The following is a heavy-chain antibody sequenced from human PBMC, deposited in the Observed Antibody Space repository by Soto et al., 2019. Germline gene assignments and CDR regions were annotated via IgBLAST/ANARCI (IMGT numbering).Heavy chain of an antibody. J-gene: IGHJ4*02. CDR2: IWYDGSKK. V-gene: IGHV3-33*01. Sequence: GGSLRLSCTASGFTFSNYGMHRVRQAPGKGLEWVAVIWYDGSKKYYDDSVKGRFAISRDNSKNSLYLQMNSLRAEDTTVYYCASTCVAAAGWAFDYWGQGTLVTVS. CDR3: ASTCVAAAGWAFDY. CDR1: GFTFSNYG. D-gene: IGHD6-13*01.